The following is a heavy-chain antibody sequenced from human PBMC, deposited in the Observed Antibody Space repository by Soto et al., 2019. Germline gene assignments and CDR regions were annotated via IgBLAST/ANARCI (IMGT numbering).Heavy chain of an antibody. CDR3: AHAGDYDLLTFDH. D-gene: IGHD4-17*01. Sequence: QITLKESGPTLVRPAQTLTLTCAFSGFSLTTYDMGVAWIRQPPGKALEWLALIYWDDDKRYSPSLTDRLAVSKDTSRKQVVLTITNLAPGDTATYFCAHAGDYDLLTFDHWGPGILGTVSS. CDR1: GFSLTTYDMG. CDR2: IYWDDDK. J-gene: IGHJ4*02. V-gene: IGHV2-5*02.